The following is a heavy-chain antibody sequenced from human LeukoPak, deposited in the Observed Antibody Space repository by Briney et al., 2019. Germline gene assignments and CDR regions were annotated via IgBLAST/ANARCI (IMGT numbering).Heavy chain of an antibody. D-gene: IGHD1-14*01. CDR3: ARDRLDNPRDY. J-gene: IGHJ4*02. Sequence: GASVKVSCKASGYTFLNYWIQWVRQAPGQGLEWMGMIKPSGGDTTYAQKFQGRVTMTRDTSTNTVHMEVYSLRSEDTAVYYCARDRLDNPRDYWGQGTLVTVSS. CDR2: IKPSGGDT. V-gene: IGHV1-46*01. CDR1: GYTFLNYW.